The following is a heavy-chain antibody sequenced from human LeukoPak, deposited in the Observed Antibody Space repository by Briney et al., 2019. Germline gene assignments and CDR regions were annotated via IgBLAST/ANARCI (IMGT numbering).Heavy chain of an antibody. D-gene: IGHD3-22*01. CDR3: ARGHSSGYYYVYAFDI. V-gene: IGHV4-39*07. CDR2: MYYSEST. CDR1: GDSISSSSYY. Sequence: SETLSLTCTVSGDSISSSSYYWGWIRQPPGKGLEWIGSMYYSESTYYNPSLKSRVTISVDTSKNQFSLKLSSVTAADTAVYYCARGHSSGYYYVYAFDIWGQGTMVTVSS. J-gene: IGHJ3*02.